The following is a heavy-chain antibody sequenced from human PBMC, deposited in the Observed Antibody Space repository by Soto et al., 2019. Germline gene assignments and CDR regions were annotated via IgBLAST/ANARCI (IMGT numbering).Heavy chain of an antibody. CDR2: IIPIFGTA. D-gene: IGHD3-9*01. CDR1: GGTFSSSP. J-gene: IGHJ6*02. Sequence: ASVKVSRKASGGTFSSSPISRVRLAPGQGLEWMGGIIPIFGTANYAQKFQGRVTITADESTSTAYMELSSLRSEDTAVYYCARDLAYYDILTGPPMDVWGQGTTVTV. V-gene: IGHV1-69*13. CDR3: ARDLAYYDILTGPPMDV.